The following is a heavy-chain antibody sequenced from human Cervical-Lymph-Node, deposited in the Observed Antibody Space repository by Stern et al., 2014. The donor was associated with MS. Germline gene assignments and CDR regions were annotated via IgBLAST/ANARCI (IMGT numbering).Heavy chain of an antibody. CDR2: IIPIFGTA. CDR3: AMKGFTMVHYYYYYGMDV. D-gene: IGHD3-10*01. Sequence: VQLAESGAEVKKPGSSVKVSCKASGGTFSSYAISWVRQAPGQGLEWMGGIIPIFGTANYAQKFQGRVTITADESTSTAYMELSSLRSEDTAVYYCAMKGFTMVHYYYYYGMDVWGQGTTVTVSS. J-gene: IGHJ6*02. V-gene: IGHV1-69*01. CDR1: GGTFSSYA.